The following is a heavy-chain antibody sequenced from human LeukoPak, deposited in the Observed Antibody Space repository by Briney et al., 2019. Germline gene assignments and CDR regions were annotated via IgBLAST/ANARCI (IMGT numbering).Heavy chain of an antibody. Sequence: SETLSPTCTVSGGSISSYYWSWIRQPPGKGLEWIGYIYYSGSTNYNPSLKSRVTISVDTSKNQFSLKLSSVTAADTAVYYCAREGYDFWSGYYSRDAFDIWGQGTMVTVSS. V-gene: IGHV4-59*01. CDR2: IYYSGST. CDR3: AREGYDFWSGYYSRDAFDI. D-gene: IGHD3-3*01. J-gene: IGHJ3*02. CDR1: GGSISSYY.